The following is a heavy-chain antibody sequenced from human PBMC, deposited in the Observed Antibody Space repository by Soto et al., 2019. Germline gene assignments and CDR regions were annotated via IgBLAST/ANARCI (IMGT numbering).Heavy chain of an antibody. V-gene: IGHV2-5*02. Sequence: QITLKESGPTLVEPTQTLTLTCTFSGFSFSTNGVAVGWIRQPPGKALEWLELIYWDDDKRYRPYLKSRLTITKDTSKNQGVLTMTNMDPVDTATYYCAHITSGLKWYYFDYWGQGTLVTVSS. CDR3: AHITSGLKWYYFDY. J-gene: IGHJ4*02. D-gene: IGHD3-3*01. CDR1: GFSFSTNGVA. CDR2: IYWDDDK.